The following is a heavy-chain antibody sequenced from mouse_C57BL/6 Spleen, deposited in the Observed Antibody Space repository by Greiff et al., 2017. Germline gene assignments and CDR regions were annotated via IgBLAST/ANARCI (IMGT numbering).Heavy chain of an antibody. CDR3: ARDYYGSRRYFDV. Sequence: QVQLQQPGAELVRPGSSVKLSCKASGYTFTSYWLAWVKQRPGQGLEWIGNIYPSDSETHYNQKFKDKATLTVDKSSSTAYMQLSSLTSEDSAVYYCARDYYGSRRYFDVWGTGTTVTVSS. V-gene: IGHV1-61*01. D-gene: IGHD1-1*01. CDR2: IYPSDSET. CDR1: GYTFTSYW. J-gene: IGHJ1*03.